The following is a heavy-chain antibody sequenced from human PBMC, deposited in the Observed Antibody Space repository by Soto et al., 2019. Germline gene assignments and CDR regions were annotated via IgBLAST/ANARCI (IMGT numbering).Heavy chain of an antibody. Sequence: PSETLSLTCTVSGGSISSGDYYWSWIRQPPGKGLEWIGYIYYSGSTYYNPSLKSRVTISVDTSKNQFSLKLSSVTAADTAVYYCARGLYSSSWYDGGNWFDPWGQGTLVTVSS. D-gene: IGHD6-13*01. V-gene: IGHV4-30-4*01. CDR2: IYYSGST. CDR3: ARGLYSSSWYDGGNWFDP. CDR1: GGSISSGDYY. J-gene: IGHJ5*02.